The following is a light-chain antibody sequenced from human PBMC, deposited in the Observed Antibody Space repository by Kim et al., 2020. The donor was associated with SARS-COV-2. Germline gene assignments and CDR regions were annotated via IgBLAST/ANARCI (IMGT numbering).Light chain of an antibody. CDR2: GAS. J-gene: IGKJ1*01. CDR1: QANRHD. Sequence: ASVGDRITITCRASQANRHDLGWYQQRPGQAPKLLIYGASILQRGVPSRFSGSGSGTDFTLTISSLQPEDFATYYCLQDYTYPWTFGQGTKVDIK. CDR3: LQDYTYPWT. V-gene: IGKV1-6*01.